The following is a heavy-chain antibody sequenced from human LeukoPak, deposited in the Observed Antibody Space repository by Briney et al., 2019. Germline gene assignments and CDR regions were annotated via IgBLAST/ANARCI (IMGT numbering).Heavy chain of an antibody. CDR2: IYSSGST. CDR3: ARHGSYDILTGYSYYFDY. D-gene: IGHD3-9*01. J-gene: IGHJ4*02. V-gene: IGHV4-39*01. CDR1: GGSISSTSYF. Sequence: SETLSLTCTVSGGSISSTSYFWGWMRQPPGKGLEAIGCIYSSGSTYYNPSLKSRVTISVDTSKNQFSLKLSSLTAADTAVYYCARHGSYDILTGYSYYFDYWGQGTLVTVSS.